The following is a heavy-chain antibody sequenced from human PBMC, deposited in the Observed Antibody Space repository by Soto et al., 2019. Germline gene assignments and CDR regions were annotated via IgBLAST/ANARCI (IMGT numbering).Heavy chain of an antibody. J-gene: IGHJ5*02. D-gene: IGHD6-6*01. Sequence: QVQLQESGPGLVKPSETLSLTCTVSGGSISSYYWSWIRQPPGKGLEWIGYIYYSGSTNYNPSLKRRVTISVDTSKNQFSLKLSSVTAADTAVYYCARQGYSTSSSWFDPWGQGTLVTVSS. V-gene: IGHV4-59*08. CDR1: GGSISSYY. CDR2: IYYSGST. CDR3: ARQGYSTSSSWFDP.